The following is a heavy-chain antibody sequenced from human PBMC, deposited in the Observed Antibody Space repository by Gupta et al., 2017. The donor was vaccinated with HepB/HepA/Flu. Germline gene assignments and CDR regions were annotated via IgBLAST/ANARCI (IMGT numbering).Heavy chain of an antibody. CDR3: ARDFYRDGYSCGY. CDR2: ISSSSSYI. V-gene: IGHV3-21*01. Sequence: EVQLVESGGGLVKPGGSLSLSCAASGFTFSSYSMNWVRQAPGKGLEWVSSISSSSSYIYYADSVKGRFTIYRDNAKNSLYLQMNSLRAEDTAVYYCARDFYRDGYSCGYWGQGTLVTVSS. CDR1: GFTFSSYS. J-gene: IGHJ4*02. D-gene: IGHD5-24*01.